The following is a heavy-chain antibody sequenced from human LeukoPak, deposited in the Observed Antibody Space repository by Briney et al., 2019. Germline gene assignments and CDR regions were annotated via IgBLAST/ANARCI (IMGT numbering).Heavy chain of an antibody. CDR2: IRSNSDGGTI. CDR3: ATDFYDST. CDR1: GFTFSNAW. J-gene: IGHJ5*02. V-gene: IGHV3-15*07. Sequence: AGGSPRLSCATSGFTFSNAWMNWVRQAPGKGLEWVGRIRSNSDGGTIDYAAPVKGRFTLSRDDSKTTLYLQMNSLQTEDTAVYYCATDFYDSTWGQGTLVTVSS. D-gene: IGHD3-22*01.